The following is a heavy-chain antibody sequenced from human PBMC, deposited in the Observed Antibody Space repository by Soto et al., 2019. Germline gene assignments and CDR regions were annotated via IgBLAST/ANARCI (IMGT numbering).Heavy chain of an antibody. D-gene: IGHD2-2*01. CDR3: ARGPLYCSSTSCYAGVFDY. J-gene: IGHJ4*02. V-gene: IGHV4-61*01. Sequence: SPTLSLTCTVSGGSVSSGSYYWSWIRQPPGKGLEWIGYIYYSGSTNYNPSLKSRVTISVDTSKNQFSLKLSSVTAADTAVYYCARGPLYCSSTSCYAGVFDYWGQGTLVTVSS. CDR2: IYYSGST. CDR1: GGSVSSGSYY.